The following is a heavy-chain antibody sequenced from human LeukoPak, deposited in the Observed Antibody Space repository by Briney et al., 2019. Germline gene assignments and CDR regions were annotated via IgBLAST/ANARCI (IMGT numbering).Heavy chain of an antibody. V-gene: IGHV3-23*01. CDR3: AKGSGWYV. Sequence: GRSLRLSCAASGFTFSSYGMHWVRQAPGKGLEWVAVINTSGGNTDYADPVKGRFTISRDNSKNTLYLQMNSLRAEDTAVYYCAKGSGWYVWGQGTLVTVSS. J-gene: IGHJ4*02. CDR2: INTSGGNT. CDR1: GFTFSSYG. D-gene: IGHD6-19*01.